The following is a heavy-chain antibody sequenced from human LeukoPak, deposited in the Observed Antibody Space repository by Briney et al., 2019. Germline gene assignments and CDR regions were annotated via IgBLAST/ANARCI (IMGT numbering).Heavy chain of an antibody. D-gene: IGHD3-22*01. J-gene: IGHJ4*02. CDR2: INHSGST. Sequence: PSETLSLTCAVYGGSFSGYYWSWIRQPPGKGLEWIGEINHSGSTNYNPSLKSRVTISVDTSKNQFSLKLSSVTAADTAVYYCARQRERDYYDSSGDTHFDYWGQGTLVTVSS. V-gene: IGHV4-34*01. CDR3: ARQRERDYYDSSGDTHFDY. CDR1: GGSFSGYY.